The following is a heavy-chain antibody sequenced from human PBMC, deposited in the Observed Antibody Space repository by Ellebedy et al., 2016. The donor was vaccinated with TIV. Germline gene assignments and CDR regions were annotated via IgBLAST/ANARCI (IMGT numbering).Heavy chain of an antibody. Sequence: MPSETLSLTCTVSGGSISSSSYYWGWIRQPPGKGLEWLGSIYYSGRTYYNPSLKSRVTISVDTSKNQFSLKLSSVTAADTAVYYCARHGIPVVRGVIYALDIWGQGTMVTVSS. CDR1: GGSISSSSYY. CDR3: ARHGIPVVRGVIYALDI. J-gene: IGHJ3*02. CDR2: IYYSGRT. V-gene: IGHV4-39*07. D-gene: IGHD3-10*01.